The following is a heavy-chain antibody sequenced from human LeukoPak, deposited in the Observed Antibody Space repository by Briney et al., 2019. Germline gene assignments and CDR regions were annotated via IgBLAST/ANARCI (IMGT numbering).Heavy chain of an antibody. J-gene: IGHJ5*02. D-gene: IGHD6-13*01. Sequence: GASVKVSCKASGYTFTGYYMHWVRQAPGQGLEWMGWINPNSGGTNYAQKFQGRVTMTRDTSISTAYMELSRLRSDDTAVYYCAREEQQLFNWFDPWGQGTLVTVSS. CDR3: AREEQQLFNWFDP. V-gene: IGHV1-2*02. CDR2: INPNSGGT. CDR1: GYTFTGYY.